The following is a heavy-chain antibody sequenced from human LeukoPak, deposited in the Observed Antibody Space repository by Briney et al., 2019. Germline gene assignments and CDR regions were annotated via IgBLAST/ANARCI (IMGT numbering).Heavy chain of an antibody. V-gene: IGHV1-46*01. Sequence: GASVKVSCKASGYTFTSYYMHWVRQAPGQGLEWMGIINPSGGSTSYAQKFQGRVTMTRDTSTSTVYMELSSLRSEDTAVYYCERAPFKDGYFDYWGQGTLVTVSS. D-gene: IGHD2-15*01. CDR3: ERAPFKDGYFDY. CDR1: GYTFTSYY. J-gene: IGHJ4*02. CDR2: INPSGGST.